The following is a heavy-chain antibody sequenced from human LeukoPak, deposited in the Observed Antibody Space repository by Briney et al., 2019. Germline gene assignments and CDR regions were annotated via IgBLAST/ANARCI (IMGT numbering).Heavy chain of an antibody. V-gene: IGHV3-30*04. CDR1: GFTFNIYS. CDR3: ARKKMAAAGKGAFDY. CDR2: MSSDASSE. Sequence: HPGRSLRLSCAASGFTFNIYSMYWVRQAPGKGLEWVASMSSDASSEYYADSVKGRFTISRDISKNMLYLQINSLRAEDTAVYHCARKKMAAAGKGAFDYWGQGTLVTVSS. D-gene: IGHD6-13*01. J-gene: IGHJ4*02.